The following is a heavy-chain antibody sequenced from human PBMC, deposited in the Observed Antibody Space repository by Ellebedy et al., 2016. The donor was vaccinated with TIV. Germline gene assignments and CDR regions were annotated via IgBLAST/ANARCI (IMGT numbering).Heavy chain of an antibody. CDR1: GYTFTDYY. V-gene: IGHV1-2*02. CDR2: IHPNSGGT. Sequence: AASVKVSCKTSGYTFTDYYIHWVRQAPGQGLEWMAWIHPNSGGTNYAQKFQGRVTVTRDTSTGTAFLELSRLKSDDTAVYYCTRDLTNIMSGDYWGQGTLITVSS. J-gene: IGHJ4*02. CDR3: TRDLTNIMSGDY. D-gene: IGHD5/OR15-5a*01.